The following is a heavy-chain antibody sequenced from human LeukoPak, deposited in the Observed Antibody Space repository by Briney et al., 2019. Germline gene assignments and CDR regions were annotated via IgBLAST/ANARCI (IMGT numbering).Heavy chain of an antibody. Sequence: WESLSLICNVSGGSISSNTYFWGWIRRPPGKGLEWIGSIRYSGSTYYNPSLKSRVTISVDTSNNQFSLHLTSLTAADTAVYYCATSDTVSTYNWFDPWGLGTLVTVS. CDR2: IRYSGST. V-gene: IGHV4-39*01. CDR1: GGSISSNTYF. CDR3: ATSDTVSTYNWFDP. D-gene: IGHD5/OR15-5a*01. J-gene: IGHJ5*02.